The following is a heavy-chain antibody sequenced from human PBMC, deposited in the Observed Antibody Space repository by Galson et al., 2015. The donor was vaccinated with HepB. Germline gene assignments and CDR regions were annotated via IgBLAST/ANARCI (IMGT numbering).Heavy chain of an antibody. CDR1: GYTFTRYG. V-gene: IGHV1-18*04. D-gene: IGHD2-15*01. CDR3: ARGRGFCSGGSCLNWFDP. Sequence: SVKVSCKASGYTFTRYGISWVRQAPGQGLEWMGWISTYNGNTNYAQNLRGRVTMATDTSTSTAYMELRSLRSDDTAVYYCARGRGFCSGGSCLNWFDPWGQGALVTVSS. CDR2: ISTYNGNT. J-gene: IGHJ5*02.